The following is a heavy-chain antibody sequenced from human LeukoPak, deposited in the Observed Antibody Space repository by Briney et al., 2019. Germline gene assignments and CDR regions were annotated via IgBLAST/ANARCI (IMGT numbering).Heavy chain of an antibody. D-gene: IGHD5-12*01. CDR3: ARGRQYSGYDRAGDY. Sequence: SETLSLTCTVSGGSISSYYWSWIRQPPGKGLEWIGYIYTSGSTNYNPSLKSRVTISVDTSKNQFSLKLSSVTAADTAVYYCARGRQYSGYDRAGDYWGQGTLVTVSS. V-gene: IGHV4-4*09. CDR1: GGSISSYY. J-gene: IGHJ4*02. CDR2: IYTSGST.